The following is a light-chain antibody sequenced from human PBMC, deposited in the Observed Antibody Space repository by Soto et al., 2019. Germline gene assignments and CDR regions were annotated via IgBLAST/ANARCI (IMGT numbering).Light chain of an antibody. Sequence: IQLTQSPSSLSASVGDRVTITCRASQGISSYLAWYQQKPGKAPKLLIYAASTLQSGVPSRFCGSGYGTDFTLTISSLQPEDFATYYCQQLNSYPCTFGPGTKVDIK. V-gene: IGKV1-9*01. CDR1: QGISSY. CDR3: QQLNSYPCT. J-gene: IGKJ3*01. CDR2: AAS.